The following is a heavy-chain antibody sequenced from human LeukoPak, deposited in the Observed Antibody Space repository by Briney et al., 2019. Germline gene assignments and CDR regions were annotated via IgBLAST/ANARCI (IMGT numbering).Heavy chain of an antibody. Sequence: GGSLRLSCAASGFTFSSYAMHWVRQAPGKGLEYVSAICSNGGSTYYANSVKGRFTISRDNSKNTLYLQMGSLRAEDMAVYYCARVTVVVPAAMRGYYYMDVWGKGTTVTVSS. CDR3: ARVTVVVPAAMRGYYYMDV. J-gene: IGHJ6*03. D-gene: IGHD2-2*01. V-gene: IGHV3-64*01. CDR1: GFTFSSYA. CDR2: ICSNGGST.